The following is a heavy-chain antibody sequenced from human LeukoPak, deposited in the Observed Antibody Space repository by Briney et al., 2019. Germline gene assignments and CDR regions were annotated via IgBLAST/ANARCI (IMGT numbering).Heavy chain of an antibody. CDR2: IYHTGST. CDR1: GCSISSGYY. J-gene: IGHJ4*02. D-gene: IGHD2-2*01. V-gene: IGHV4-38-2*01. Sequence: SETLSLTCAVSGCSISSGYYWGWVRQPPGKGLEWIGTIYHTGSTHYNPSLKSRVTISVETSKNQFSLKMSSVTAADTAVYYCARHPPQYCSGTSCYDYWGQGTLVTVSS. CDR3: ARHPPQYCSGTSCYDY.